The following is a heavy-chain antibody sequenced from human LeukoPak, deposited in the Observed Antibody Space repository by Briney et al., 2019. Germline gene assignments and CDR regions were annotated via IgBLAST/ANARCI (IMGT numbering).Heavy chain of an antibody. CDR3: ATSLVLRLRYMDV. V-gene: IGHV1-24*01. J-gene: IGHJ6*03. Sequence: GASVKVSCKVGVYSHTYLSIHLLRQAPGRGLEWMGGFDREDRETIYAQKFQGRVTMTEYTSTDTAYMDRSSVGAEDTALYFYATSLVLRLRYMDVWGKGTAVTVSS. CDR2: FDREDRET. D-gene: IGHD6-6*01. CDR1: VYSHTYLS.